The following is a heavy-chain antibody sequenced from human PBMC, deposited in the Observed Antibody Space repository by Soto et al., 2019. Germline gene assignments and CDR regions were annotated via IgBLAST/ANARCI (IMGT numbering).Heavy chain of an antibody. D-gene: IGHD6-6*01. J-gene: IGHJ4*02. Sequence: SETLSLTCTVSGGSISSYYWSWIRRPPGKGLEWIGYIYYSGSTNYNPSLKSRVTISVDTSKNQFSLKLSSVTAADTAVYYCARDRLSGFDYWGQGTLVTVSS. CDR2: IYYSGST. CDR3: ARDRLSGFDY. CDR1: GGSISSYY. V-gene: IGHV4-59*01.